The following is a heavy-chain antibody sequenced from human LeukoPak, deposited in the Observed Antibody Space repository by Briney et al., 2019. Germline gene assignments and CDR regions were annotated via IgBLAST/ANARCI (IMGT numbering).Heavy chain of an antibody. V-gene: IGHV1-69*13. CDR2: IIPIFGTA. J-gene: IGHJ4*02. Sequence: SVKVSCKASGGTFSSYAISWVRQAPGQGLEWMGGIIPIFGTANYAQKFQGRVTITADESTSTAYMELSSLRSEDTAVYYCARDLAARGSSGYWGQGTLVTVSS. CDR3: ARDLAARGSSGY. CDR1: GGTFSSYA. D-gene: IGHD6-6*01.